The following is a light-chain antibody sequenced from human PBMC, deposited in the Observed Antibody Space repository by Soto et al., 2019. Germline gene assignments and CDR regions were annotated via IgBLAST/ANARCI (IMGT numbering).Light chain of an antibody. CDR1: QSVNKN. V-gene: IGKV3-15*01. J-gene: IGKJ4*01. Sequence: EIVMTQSPATLSVSPGERATLSCRASQSVNKNLAWYQQKPGQVPRLLIYHVSTRATGIPARFSGSGSGTELTLTISSVQSEDFAVYYCQQYNDWPLTFGGGTRVEIK. CDR2: HVS. CDR3: QQYNDWPLT.